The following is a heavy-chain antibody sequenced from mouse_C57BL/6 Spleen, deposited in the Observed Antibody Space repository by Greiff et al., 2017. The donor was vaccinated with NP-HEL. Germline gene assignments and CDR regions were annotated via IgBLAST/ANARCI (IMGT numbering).Heavy chain of an antibody. V-gene: IGHV1-19*01. J-gene: IGHJ3*01. D-gene: IGHD1-1*01. Sequence: EVQLQESGPVLVKPGASVKMSCKASGYTFTDYYMNWVKQSHGKSLEWIGVINPYNGGTSYNQKFKGKATLTVDKSSSTAHMELNSLTSEDSAVYYCARNYYGSSRFAYWGQGTLVTVSA. CDR3: ARNYYGSSRFAY. CDR1: GYTFTDYY. CDR2: INPYNGGT.